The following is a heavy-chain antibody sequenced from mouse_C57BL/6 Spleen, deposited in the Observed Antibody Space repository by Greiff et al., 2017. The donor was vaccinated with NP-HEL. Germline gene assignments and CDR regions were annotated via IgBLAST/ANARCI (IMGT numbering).Heavy chain of an antibody. D-gene: IGHD1-1*01. CDR3: ARRGAVVAHFDY. Sequence: VQLQQPGAELVKPGASVKLSCKASGYTFTSYWMQWVKQRPGQGLEWIGEIDPSDSYTNYNQKFKGKATLTVDTSSSTAYMQLSSLTSEDSAVYYCARRGAVVAHFDYWGQGTTLTVSS. J-gene: IGHJ2*01. CDR1: GYTFTSYW. V-gene: IGHV1-50*01. CDR2: IDPSDSYT.